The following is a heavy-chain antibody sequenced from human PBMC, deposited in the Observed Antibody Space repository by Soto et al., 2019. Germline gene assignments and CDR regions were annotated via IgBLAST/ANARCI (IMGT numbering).Heavy chain of an antibody. J-gene: IGHJ3*02. V-gene: IGHV4-39*01. CDR2: IYYSGST. CDR1: GGSISSSSYY. Sequence: SETLSLTCTVSGGSISSSSYYWGWIRQPPGKGLEWIGSIYYSGSTYYNPSLKSRVTISVDTSKNQFSLKLSSVTAADTAVYYCARPDTRTDAFDIWGQGTMVT. CDR3: ARPDTRTDAFDI.